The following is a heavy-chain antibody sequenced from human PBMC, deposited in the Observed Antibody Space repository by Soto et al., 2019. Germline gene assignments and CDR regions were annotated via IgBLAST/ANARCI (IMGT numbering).Heavy chain of an antibody. Sequence: ASVKVSCKAPGGTFSNHAINWVRQAPGQGLEWMGWINPNSGGTNYAQKFQGWVTMTRDTSISTAYMELSRLRSDDTAVYYCARDSNIVGATTSYYYYYGMDVWGQGTTVTVSS. D-gene: IGHD1-26*01. J-gene: IGHJ6*02. V-gene: IGHV1-2*04. CDR1: GGTFSNHA. CDR3: ARDSNIVGATTSYYYYYGMDV. CDR2: INPNSGGT.